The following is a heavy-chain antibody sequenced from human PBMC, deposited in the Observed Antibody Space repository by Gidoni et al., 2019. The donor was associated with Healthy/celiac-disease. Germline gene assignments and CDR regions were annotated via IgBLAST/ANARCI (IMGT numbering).Heavy chain of an antibody. D-gene: IGHD6-6*01. CDR2: MNPTSGNT. CDR1: GYTFTRYE. Sequence: QVQLVQSGAEGKKPGAAVKGSGKASGYTFTRYEINWVRQATGQGLEWMGWMNPTSGNTCYAQKFPGRVTMTRTTSISTAYMELSSLRSEDTAVYYCSSGGGIGYSSSSGYYYYMDVWGQGTTVTVSS. J-gene: IGHJ6*03. CDR3: SSGGGIGYSSSSGYYYYMDV. V-gene: IGHV1-8*01.